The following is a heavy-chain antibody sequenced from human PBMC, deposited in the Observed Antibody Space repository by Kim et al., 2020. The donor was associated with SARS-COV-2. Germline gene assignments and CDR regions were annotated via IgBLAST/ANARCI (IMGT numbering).Heavy chain of an antibody. J-gene: IGHJ4*02. V-gene: IGHV3-30-3*01. CDR2: ISYDGSNK. CDR3: ARARGYSYDPFDY. CDR1: GFTFSSYA. D-gene: IGHD5-18*01. Sequence: GGSLRLSCAASGFTFSSYAMHWVRQAPGKGLEWVAVISYDGSNKYYADSVKGRFTISRDNSKNTLYLQMNSLRAEDTAVYYCARARGYSYDPFDYWGQGTLVTVSS.